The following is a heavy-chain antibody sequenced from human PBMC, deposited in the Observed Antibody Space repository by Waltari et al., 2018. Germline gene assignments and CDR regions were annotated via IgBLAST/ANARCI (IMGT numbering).Heavy chain of an antibody. J-gene: IGHJ4*02. V-gene: IGHV4-59*11. CDR3: ARDRNAAAALVD. D-gene: IGHD6-13*01. CDR2: IYYSGST. Sequence: QVQLQESGPGLVKPSETLSLTCTVSGGSISSHYWSWIRQPPGKGLEWIGYIYYSGSTNYNPSLKSRVTISVDTSKNQFSLKLSSVTAADTAVYYCARDRNAAAALVDWGQGTLVTVS. CDR1: GGSISSHY.